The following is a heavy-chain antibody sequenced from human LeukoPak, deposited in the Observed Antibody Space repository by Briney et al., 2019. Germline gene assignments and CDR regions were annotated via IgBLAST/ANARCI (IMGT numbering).Heavy chain of an antibody. J-gene: IGHJ4*02. CDR2: IYYSGST. CDR1: GGSISSYY. V-gene: IGHV4-59*12. D-gene: IGHD3-10*01. CDR3: ARVTGTSGRYYFDF. Sequence: SETLSLTCTVSGGSISSYYWSWIRQPPGKGLEWIGYIYYSGSTNYNPSLKSRVTISVDMSKNQFSLRLTSVTAADTAVYYCARVTGTSGRYYFDFWGQGTLVTVSS.